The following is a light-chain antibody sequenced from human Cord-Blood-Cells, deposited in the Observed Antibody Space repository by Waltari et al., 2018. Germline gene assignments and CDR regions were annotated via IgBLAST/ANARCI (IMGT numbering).Light chain of an antibody. CDR1: SSDVGSYNL. CDR3: CSYAGSSTLWV. CDR2: EGS. J-gene: IGLJ3*02. V-gene: IGLV2-23*01. Sequence: QSALTQPASVSGSPGQSITISCTGTSSDVGSYNLVSWYQQHPGKAPKLMIYEGSKRPSGVSNRFSGSKSGNTASLTISGLQAEVEADYYCCSYAGSSTLWVFGGGTKLTVL.